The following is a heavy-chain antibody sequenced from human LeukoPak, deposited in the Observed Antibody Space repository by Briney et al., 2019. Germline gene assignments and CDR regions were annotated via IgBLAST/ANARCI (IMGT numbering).Heavy chain of an antibody. D-gene: IGHD3-10*01. CDR1: GGSISSGSYY. V-gene: IGHV4-61*02. CDR3: ARATMVRGAKAGRVWFDP. Sequence: SETLSLTCTVSGGSISSGSYYWSWIRQPAGKGLEWIGRIYTSGSTNYNPSLKSRVTISVDTSKNQFSLKLSSVTAADTAVYYCARATMVRGAKAGRVWFDPWGQGTLVTVSS. CDR2: IYTSGST. J-gene: IGHJ5*02.